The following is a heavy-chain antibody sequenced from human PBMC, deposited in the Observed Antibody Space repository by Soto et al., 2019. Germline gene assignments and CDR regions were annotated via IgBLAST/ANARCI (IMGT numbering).Heavy chain of an antibody. J-gene: IGHJ6*03. CDR3: AKDGGGVTVRGVIRYYMDV. D-gene: IGHD3-10*01. Sequence: GGSLRLSCAATGFTFDDYGMHWVRQAPGKGLEWVSGISWNSGTIGYADSVKGRFTISRDNAKNSLYLQMNSLRAEDTAFYYCAKDGGGVTVRGVIRYYMDVWGKGTTVTVSS. V-gene: IGHV3-9*01. CDR2: ISWNSGTI. CDR1: GFTFDDYG.